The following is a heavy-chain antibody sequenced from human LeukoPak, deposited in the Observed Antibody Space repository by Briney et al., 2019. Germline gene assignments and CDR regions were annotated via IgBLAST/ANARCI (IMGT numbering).Heavy chain of an antibody. J-gene: IGHJ5*02. CDR1: GFTFSSYS. CDR2: ISSSSSYI. D-gene: IGHD2-2*01. CDR3: ARQEAGYCSSTSCYCWFDP. V-gene: IGHV3-21*01. Sequence: GGSLRLSCAASGFTFSSYSMNWVRQAPGKGLEWVSSISSSSSYIYYADSVKGRFTISRDNAKNSLYLQMNSLRAEDTAVYYCARQEAGYCSSTSCYCWFDPWGQGTLVTVSS.